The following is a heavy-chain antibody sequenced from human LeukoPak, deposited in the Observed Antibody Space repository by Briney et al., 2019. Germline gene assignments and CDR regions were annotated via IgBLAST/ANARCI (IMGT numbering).Heavy chain of an antibody. CDR1: GFTFSSYW. D-gene: IGHD3-10*01. Sequence: PGGSLRLSCAASGFTFSSYWMSWVRQAPGKGLEWVANIKQDGSEKYYVDSVKGRFTISRDNAKNSLYLQMNSLRAEDTAVYYCARTKRAVTGWKRYYFDYWGQGTLVTVSS. CDR2: IKQDGSEK. J-gene: IGHJ4*02. CDR3: ARTKRAVTGWKRYYFDY. V-gene: IGHV3-7*01.